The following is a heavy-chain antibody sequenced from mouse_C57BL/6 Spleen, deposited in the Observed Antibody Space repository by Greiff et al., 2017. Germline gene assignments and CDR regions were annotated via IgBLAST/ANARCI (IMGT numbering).Heavy chain of an antibody. Sequence: QVQLQQSGAELVRPGTSVKVSCKASGYAFTNYLIEWVKQRPGQGLEWIGVINPGSGGTNYNEKFKGKATLTADKSSSTAYMQLLSLTSEDAAVSYCARTRAEWVFYYWGPGPTLTVSS. D-gene: IGHD3-3*01. J-gene: IGHJ2*01. CDR3: ARTRAEWVFYY. V-gene: IGHV1-54*01. CDR2: INPGSGGT. CDR1: GYAFTNYL.